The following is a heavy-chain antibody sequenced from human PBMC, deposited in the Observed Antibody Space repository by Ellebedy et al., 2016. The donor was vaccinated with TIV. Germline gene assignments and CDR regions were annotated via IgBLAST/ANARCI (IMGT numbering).Heavy chain of an antibody. V-gene: IGHV3-66*01. CDR3: ASENFNDDDLELWGLFDM. CDR2: ISVGGST. J-gene: IGHJ3*02. Sequence: GGSLRLSCVVSGFTVTSNYMSWVRQAPGKGLEWVSVISVGGSTYYEDSVKGRFTISRDNYKHTLFLQMNRLRAKDTAVYYCASENFNDDDLELWGLFDMWGQGTTVTVSS. D-gene: IGHD3-16*01. CDR1: GFTVTSNY.